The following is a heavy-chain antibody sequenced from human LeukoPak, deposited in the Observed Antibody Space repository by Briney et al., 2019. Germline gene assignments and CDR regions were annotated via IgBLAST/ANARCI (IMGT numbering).Heavy chain of an antibody. CDR3: AKDYRRDGYNYYFDY. Sequence: GGSLRLSCSASGFTFSSYAMHWVRQAPGKGLEFVSGISSSGGSTYYADSVKARSTISRDNSKNTLYLQMGSLRPEDTAVYYCAKDYRRDGYNYYFDYWGQGTLVTLSS. D-gene: IGHD5-24*01. CDR2: ISSSGGST. V-gene: IGHV3-64*04. J-gene: IGHJ4*02. CDR1: GFTFSSYA.